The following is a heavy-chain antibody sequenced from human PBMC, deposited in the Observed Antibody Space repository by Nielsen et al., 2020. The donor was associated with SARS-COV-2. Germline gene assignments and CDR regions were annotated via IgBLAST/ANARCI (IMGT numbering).Heavy chain of an antibody. Sequence: VRQAPGKGLEWVSSISSSSSYIYYADSVKGRFTISRDNAKNSLYLQMNSLRAEDTAVYYCARDLVSTIFGVVSYYYYYGMDVWGQGATVPSP. CDR2: ISSSSSYI. CDR3: ARDLVSTIFGVVSYYYYYGMDV. D-gene: IGHD3-3*01. J-gene: IGHJ6*02. V-gene: IGHV3-21*01.